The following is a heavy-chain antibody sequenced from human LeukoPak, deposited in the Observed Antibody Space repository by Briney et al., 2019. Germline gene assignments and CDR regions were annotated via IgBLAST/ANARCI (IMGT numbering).Heavy chain of an antibody. CDR3: ARHASDDYTNYYYYYMDV. CDR1: GGSISSYH. V-gene: IGHV4-4*07. D-gene: IGHD4-11*01. Sequence: SETLSLTCTVSGGSISSYHWSWIRQPAGKGLEWIGRIYTSGSTNYNPSLKSRVTMSVDTSKNQFSLKLSSVTAADTAVYYCARHASDDYTNYYYYYMDVWGKGTTVTVSS. J-gene: IGHJ6*03. CDR2: IYTSGST.